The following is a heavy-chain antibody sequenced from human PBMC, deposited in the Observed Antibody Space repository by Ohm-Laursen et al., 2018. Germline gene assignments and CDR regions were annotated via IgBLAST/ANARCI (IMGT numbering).Heavy chain of an antibody. CDR3: ARDSAVARDNAFDV. CDR1: GYTFTGYY. V-gene: IGHV1-2*02. J-gene: IGHJ3*01. D-gene: IGHD6-19*01. Sequence: GSSVKVSCKASGYTFTGYYMHWVRQAPGQGLEWMGWINPNSGGTNYAQKLQGRVTMTRDTSITTAYMDLSRLTSDDTAVYYCARDSAVARDNAFDVWGQGTVVTVSS. CDR2: INPNSGGT.